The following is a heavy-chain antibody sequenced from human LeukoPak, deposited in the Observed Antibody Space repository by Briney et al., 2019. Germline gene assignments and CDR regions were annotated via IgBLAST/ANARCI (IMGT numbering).Heavy chain of an antibody. CDR3: ARGRGSDGLDV. CDR1: GFTFSTYA. V-gene: IGHV3-23*01. CDR2: MTGNGGSL. J-gene: IGHJ6*02. Sequence: PGGSLRLSCAASGFTFSTYAMSWVRQAPGKGLEWVSGMTGNGGSLCYAGSVKGRFTISRDNSKNTLYVQMNSLRADDTAVYYCARGRGSDGLDVWGQGTTVTVSS.